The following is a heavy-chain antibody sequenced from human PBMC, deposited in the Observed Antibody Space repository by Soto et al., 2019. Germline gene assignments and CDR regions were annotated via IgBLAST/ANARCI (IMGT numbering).Heavy chain of an antibody. D-gene: IGHD3-16*01. CDR1: GGTFSSYT. Sequence: QVPLVQSGAEVKKPGSSVNVSCKASGGTFSSYTISWVRQAPGQGLEWVGRSIPLLRIANYAQKFQGRVTITADRSTVTAYMDLSSLISAVTSVYNCSRDPPARKGDAYDVWGQGTMVIVSP. J-gene: IGHJ3*01. CDR3: SRDPPARKGDAYDV. V-gene: IGHV1-69*08. CDR2: SIPLLRIA.